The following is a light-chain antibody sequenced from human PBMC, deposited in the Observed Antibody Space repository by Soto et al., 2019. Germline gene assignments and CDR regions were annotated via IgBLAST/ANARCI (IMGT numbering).Light chain of an antibody. CDR2: GAS. Sequence: IVLTQSPAILALSPGDRATLYCRASQSVSSSYLAWYQQKPGQAPRLLIYGASSRATGIPDRFSGSGSGTDFTLTISRLEPEDFAVYYCQQYGSSPWTFGQGTKVDI. CDR3: QQYGSSPWT. V-gene: IGKV3-20*01. CDR1: QSVSSSY. J-gene: IGKJ1*01.